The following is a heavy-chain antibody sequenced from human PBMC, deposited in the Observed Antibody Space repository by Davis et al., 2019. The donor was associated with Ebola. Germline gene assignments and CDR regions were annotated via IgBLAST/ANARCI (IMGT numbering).Heavy chain of an antibody. D-gene: IGHD6-25*01. J-gene: IGHJ4*02. CDR2: IYSGGST. CDR1: GFTVSSNY. Sequence: GGSLRLSCAASGFTVSSNYMSWVRQAPGKGLEWVSVIYSGGSTYYADSVKGRFTISRDNSKNTLYLQMNSLRAEDTAVYYCARGAEYSSGATDYWGQGTLVTVSS. V-gene: IGHV3-53*01. CDR3: ARGAEYSSGATDY.